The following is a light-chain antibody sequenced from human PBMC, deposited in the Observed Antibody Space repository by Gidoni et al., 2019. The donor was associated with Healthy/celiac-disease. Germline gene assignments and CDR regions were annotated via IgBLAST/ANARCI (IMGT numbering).Light chain of an antibody. CDR3: QNYKNVPWG. CDR2: AAS. Sequence: DIQLTQSPSSLSASVGDRVTITCRATQDIKNYLAWYQQRPGKVPKLLIHAASNLESGVPSRFSGSGSGTEFTLTISGLQPDDVATYYCQNYKNVPWGFXQXTKVDIK. V-gene: IGKV1-27*01. CDR1: QDIKNY. J-gene: IGKJ1*01.